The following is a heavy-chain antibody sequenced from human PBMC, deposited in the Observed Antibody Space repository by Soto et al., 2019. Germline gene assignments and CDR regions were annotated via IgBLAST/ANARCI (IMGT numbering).Heavy chain of an antibody. Sequence: QVHLVQSGAEVKKPGASVKVSCQGSGYAFTTYGITWVRQAPGQGLEWMGWISAHNGNTNYAQKLQGRVTVTRDTSTSTAYMALRSLRYDDAAGYYCARGRDGDYWGQGALVTVYS. CDR1: GYAFTTYG. V-gene: IGHV1-18*01. CDR2: ISAHNGNT. CDR3: ARGRDGDY. D-gene: IGHD6-6*01. J-gene: IGHJ4*02.